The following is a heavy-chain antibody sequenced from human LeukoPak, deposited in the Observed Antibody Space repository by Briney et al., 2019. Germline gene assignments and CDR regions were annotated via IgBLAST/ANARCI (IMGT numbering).Heavy chain of an antibody. CDR3: ARTSMAAYYFDY. CDR2: INPSGGST. CDR1: GYTFTSYY. D-gene: IGHD6-25*01. V-gene: IGHV1-46*01. J-gene: IGHJ4*02. Sequence: ASVKVSCKASGYTFTSYYMHWVRQAPGQGLEWMGIINPSGGSTSYAQKFQGRVTMTRDTSTSTVYIELSSLRSEDTAVYYCARTSMAAYYFDYWGQGTLVTVSS.